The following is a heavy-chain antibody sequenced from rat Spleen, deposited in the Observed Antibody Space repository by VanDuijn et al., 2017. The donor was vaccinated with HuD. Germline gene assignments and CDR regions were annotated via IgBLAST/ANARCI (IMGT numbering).Heavy chain of an antibody. CDR3: ARHPTYYGFDGDWFAC. J-gene: IGHJ3*01. CDR1: GFTFSDYA. CDR2: VSHDGVNT. D-gene: IGHD1-9*01. V-gene: IGHV5-25*01. Sequence: EVQLVESGGGLVQPGRSLKLSCAASGFTFSDYAMAWVRQAPTKGLEWVASVSHDGVNTYYRDSVKGRFTISRDNAKSTLYLQMDSLRSEDTATYYCARHPTYYGFDGDWFACWGQGTLVTVSS.